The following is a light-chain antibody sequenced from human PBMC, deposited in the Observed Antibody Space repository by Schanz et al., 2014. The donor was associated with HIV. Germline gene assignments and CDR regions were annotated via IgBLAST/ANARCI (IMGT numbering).Light chain of an antibody. CDR2: SAS. V-gene: IGKV1-17*03. CDR3: LQHNAYPLT. Sequence: DIHMTQSPSTLSASTGDRVTIACRASQGISGYLAWFQHKPGKAPKLLIYSASTLQSGVPSRFSGSGSGTDFTLTISGLQPEDFATYYCLQHNAYPLTFGQGTRLDI. J-gene: IGKJ5*01. CDR1: QGISGY.